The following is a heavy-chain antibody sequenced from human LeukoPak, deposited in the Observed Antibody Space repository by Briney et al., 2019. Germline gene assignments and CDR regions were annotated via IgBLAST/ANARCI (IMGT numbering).Heavy chain of an antibody. CDR2: IYFSGST. CDR1: GGSIRSYY. CDR3: ARSYDTNFDY. D-gene: IGHD3-3*01. Sequence: SETLSLTRTVSGGSIRSYYWSWIRQPPGKGLEWIGYIYFSGSTSYNPSLKSRVTISADRSKNQFSLKLSSVAAADTAVYYCARSYDTNFDYWGQGTLVTVSS. J-gene: IGHJ4*02. V-gene: IGHV4-59*01.